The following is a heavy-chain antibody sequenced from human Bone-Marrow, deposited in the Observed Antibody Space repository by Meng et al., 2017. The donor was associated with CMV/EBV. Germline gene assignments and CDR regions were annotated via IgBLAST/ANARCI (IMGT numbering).Heavy chain of an antibody. D-gene: IGHD2-2*01. CDR2: VSAYNGNT. CDR3: ARWDIVVVPAAPDGMDV. CDR1: GYTFSSYE. V-gene: IGHV1-18*01. J-gene: IGHJ6*02. Sequence: ASVKVSCKASGYTFSSYEINWVRQAPGQGLEWMGWVSAYNGNTNYAQQFQGRVTMNTDTSTSTGYMELRSLRSDDAAVYYCARWDIVVVPAAPDGMDVWGQGTTVTVSS.